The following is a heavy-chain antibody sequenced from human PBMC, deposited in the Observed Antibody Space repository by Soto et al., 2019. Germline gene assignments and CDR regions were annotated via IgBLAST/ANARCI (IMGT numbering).Heavy chain of an antibody. J-gene: IGHJ4*02. V-gene: IGHV3-21*01. CDR2: ISSSSSYI. CDR3: ARDPGLYDFWSGYDY. Sequence: EVQLVESGGGLVKPGGSLRLSCAASGFTFSSYSMNWVRQAPGKGLEWVSSISSSSSYIYYADSVKGRFTISRDNAKNSLYLQMNSLRAEDTAVYYCARDPGLYDFWSGYDYWGQGTLVTVSS. CDR1: GFTFSSYS. D-gene: IGHD3-3*01.